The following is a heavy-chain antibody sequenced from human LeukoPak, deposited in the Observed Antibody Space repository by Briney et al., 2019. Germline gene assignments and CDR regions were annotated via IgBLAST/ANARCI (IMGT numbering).Heavy chain of an antibody. D-gene: IGHD6-13*01. V-gene: IGHV4-59*01. CDR2: IYYSGST. CDR3: AKSRIGAAARDIDY. J-gene: IGHJ4*02. Sequence: SETLSLTCTVSGGSISSYYWSWIRQPPGKGLEWIGNIYYSGSTKYNPSLKSRVTVSVDTSKNRFSLKLSSVTAADTAVYYCAKSRIGAAARDIDYWGQGSLVTVSS. CDR1: GGSISSYY.